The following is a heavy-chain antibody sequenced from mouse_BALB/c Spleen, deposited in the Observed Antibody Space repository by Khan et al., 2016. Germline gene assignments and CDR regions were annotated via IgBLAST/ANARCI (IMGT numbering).Heavy chain of an antibody. J-gene: IGHJ2*01. CDR2: INPYNDGT. CDR3: ARYSYYCVSSYGY. D-gene: IGHD1-1*01. Sequence: VQLQQSGPELVKPGASVKMSCKASGYTFTSYVMHWVKQKHGQGLEWIGYINPYNDGTKYNEKFKGKATLTSDKSSSTAYMELSSLTSEDSAVYYCARYSYYCVSSYGYWGQGTTLTVSS. V-gene: IGHV1S136*01. CDR1: GYTFTSYV.